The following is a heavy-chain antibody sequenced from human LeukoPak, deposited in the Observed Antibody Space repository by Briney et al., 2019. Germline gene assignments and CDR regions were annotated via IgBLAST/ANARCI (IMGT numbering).Heavy chain of an antibody. J-gene: IGHJ4*02. CDR2: ISGSGGST. CDR3: ARAMYSSSWYPDY. CDR1: GFTFSSYA. D-gene: IGHD6-13*01. Sequence: GGSLRLSCAASGFTFSSYAMSWVRQAPGKGLEWVSAISGSGGSTYYADSVKGRFTISRDNAKNSLYLQMNSLRAEDTAVYYCARAMYSSSWYPDYWGQGTLVTVSS. V-gene: IGHV3-23*01.